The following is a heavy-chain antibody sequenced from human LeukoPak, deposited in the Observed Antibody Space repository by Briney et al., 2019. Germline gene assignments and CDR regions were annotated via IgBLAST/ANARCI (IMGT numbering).Heavy chain of an antibody. D-gene: IGHD6-13*01. V-gene: IGHV4-59*05. CDR2: IYYSGST. Sequence: PSETLSPTCTVSGGSISSYYWSWIRQPAGKGLEWIGSIYYSGSTYYNPSLKSRVTISVDTSKNQFSLKLSSVTAADTAVYYCARSGSWYPSNWFDPWGQGTLVTVSS. CDR3: ARSGSWYPSNWFDP. CDR1: GGSISSYY. J-gene: IGHJ5*02.